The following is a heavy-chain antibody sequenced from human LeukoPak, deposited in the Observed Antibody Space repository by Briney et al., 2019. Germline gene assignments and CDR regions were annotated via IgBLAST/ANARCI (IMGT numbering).Heavy chain of an antibody. V-gene: IGHV3-21*01. CDR1: GFTFSSYI. Sequence: PGGSLRLSCAATGFTFSSYIMNWVRQAPGKGLEWVSSISSSSSYIYYADSVKGRFTISRDNAKNSLYLQMNSLRAEDTAMYYCARGDTAMVARDFDYWGQGTLVTVSS. D-gene: IGHD5-18*01. J-gene: IGHJ4*02. CDR3: ARGDTAMVARDFDY. CDR2: ISSSSSYI.